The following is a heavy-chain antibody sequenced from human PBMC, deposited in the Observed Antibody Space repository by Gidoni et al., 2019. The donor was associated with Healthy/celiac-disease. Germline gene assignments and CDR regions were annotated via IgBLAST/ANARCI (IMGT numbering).Heavy chain of an antibody. V-gene: IGHV4-61*02. J-gene: IGHJ5*02. D-gene: IGHD3-10*01. CDR1: GGSISSGSYY. CDR3: ARDRSFPGWFDP. CDR2: IYTSGST. Sequence: QVQLQESGPGLVKPSQTLSLTCTVSGGSISSGSYYWSWIRQPAGKGLEWIGRIYTSGSTNYNPSLKSRVTISVDTSKNQFSLKLSSVTAADTAVYYCARDRSFPGWFDPWGQGTLVTVSS.